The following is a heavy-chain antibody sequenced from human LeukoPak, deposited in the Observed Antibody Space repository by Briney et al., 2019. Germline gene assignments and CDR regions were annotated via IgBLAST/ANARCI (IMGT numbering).Heavy chain of an antibody. D-gene: IGHD3-10*01. CDR3: ARTFGYDPLYYFDY. V-gene: IGHV4-30-4*07. J-gene: IGHJ4*02. CDR2: IYYSGST. Sequence: PSQTLSLTCAVSGGSISSGGYSWSWIRQPPGKGLEWIGYIYYSGSTNYNPSLKSRVTISVDTSKNQFSQKLSSVTAEDTAVYYCARTFGYDPLYYFDYWGQGTLVTVSS. CDR1: GGSISSGGYS.